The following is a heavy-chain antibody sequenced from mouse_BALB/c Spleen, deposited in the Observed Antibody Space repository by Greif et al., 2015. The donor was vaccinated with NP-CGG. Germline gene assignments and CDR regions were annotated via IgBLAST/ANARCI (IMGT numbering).Heavy chain of an antibody. D-gene: IGHD2-14*01. CDR1: GFSLTSYG. V-gene: IGHV2-2*02. Sequence: QVQLQQSGPGLVQPSQSLSITCTVSGFSLTSYGVHWVRQSPGKGLEWLGVIWSGGSTDYNAAFISRLSISKDNSKSQVFFKMNSLQANDTAIYYCATTIGTAWFAYWGQGTLVTVSA. CDR3: ATTIGTAWFAY. J-gene: IGHJ3*01. CDR2: IWSGGST.